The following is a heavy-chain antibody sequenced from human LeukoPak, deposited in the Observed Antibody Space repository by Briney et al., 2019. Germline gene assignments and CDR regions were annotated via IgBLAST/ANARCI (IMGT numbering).Heavy chain of an antibody. Sequence: SGGSLRLSCAASGFTFSTYAVNWVRQAPGKGLEWVSAISSSGGTTYYADSVKGRFSISRDNSKNTLYLRMNSLRAEDTAVYYCAKDRNAGPTNFDSWGQGTLVTVSA. V-gene: IGHV3-23*01. CDR1: GFTFSTYA. D-gene: IGHD5-24*01. J-gene: IGHJ4*02. CDR2: ISSSGGTT. CDR3: AKDRNAGPTNFDS.